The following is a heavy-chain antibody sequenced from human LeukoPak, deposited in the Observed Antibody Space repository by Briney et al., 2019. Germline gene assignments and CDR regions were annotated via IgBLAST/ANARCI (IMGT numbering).Heavy chain of an antibody. J-gene: IGHJ6*02. V-gene: IGHV4-59*01. CDR3: ARVTIVGASGNYYYNMDL. Sequence: SETLTLTCTVSGGSISSYYWSWIRQSPGKGLEWIGYINYSGSTNYNPSLKSRVTISVDTPKMQFSLKLSSVTAADTAVYYCARVTIVGASGNYYYNMDLWGQGTTVTVSS. CDR2: INYSGST. CDR1: GGSISSYY. D-gene: IGHD1-26*01.